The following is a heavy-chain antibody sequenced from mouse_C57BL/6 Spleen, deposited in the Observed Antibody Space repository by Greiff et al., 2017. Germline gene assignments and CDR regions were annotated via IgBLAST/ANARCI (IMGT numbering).Heavy chain of an antibody. Sequence: QVQLQQPGAELVRPGSSVKLSCKASGYTFTSYWMDWVKQRPGQGLEWIGNIYPSDSETHYNQKFKDKATLTVDKSSSTAYMQLSSLTSEDSAVXYGARDGYYFDDWGQGTTLTVSS. CDR3: ARDGYYFDD. J-gene: IGHJ2*01. CDR2: IYPSDSET. CDR1: GYTFTSYW. D-gene: IGHD1-1*01. V-gene: IGHV1-61*01.